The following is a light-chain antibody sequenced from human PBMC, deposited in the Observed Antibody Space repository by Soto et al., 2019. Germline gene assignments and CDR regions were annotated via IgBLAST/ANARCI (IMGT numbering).Light chain of an antibody. Sequence: EIVMTQSPVTLSVSPGERATLSCRASQFVSSNLAWYQQKPGQAPRLLIYGASTRATGIPARFRGSGSGTEFTLTISNLQSEDFAVYFCQQYHNWPPITFGQGTRLEIK. CDR3: QQYHNWPPIT. J-gene: IGKJ5*01. V-gene: IGKV3D-15*01. CDR1: QFVSSN. CDR2: GAS.